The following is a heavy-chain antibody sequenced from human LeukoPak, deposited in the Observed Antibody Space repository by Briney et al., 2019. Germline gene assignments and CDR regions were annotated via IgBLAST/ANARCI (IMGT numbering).Heavy chain of an antibody. CDR1: VGSLSSGSYY. V-gene: IGHV4-61*02. J-gene: IGHJ4*02. Sequence: SQTLSHTCIVSVGSLSSGSYYGSWIRHPAGEGLEWIGRIYTSGSTNYNPPLKSRVTISVDTSKNQFSLKLSSVTAADTAVYYCARVTTGGYYNCWGQGNLVTVSS. CDR2: IYTSGST. CDR3: ARVTTGGYYNC. D-gene: IGHD3-22*01.